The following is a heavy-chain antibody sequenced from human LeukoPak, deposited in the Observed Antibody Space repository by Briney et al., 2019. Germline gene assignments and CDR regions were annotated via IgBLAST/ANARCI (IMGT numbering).Heavy chain of an antibody. CDR2: INPDTGDK. Sequence: ASVKVTCKASGYTFTNYHINWVRQAAGQGLEWMTWINPDTGDKGYARKFQDRVTITPDTSISTAYMELSSLSSEDTAVYFCARTTSMTASGYDYWGQGTLVTVSS. CDR1: GYTFTNYH. V-gene: IGHV1-8*03. J-gene: IGHJ4*02. D-gene: IGHD2-21*02. CDR3: ARTTSMTASGYDY.